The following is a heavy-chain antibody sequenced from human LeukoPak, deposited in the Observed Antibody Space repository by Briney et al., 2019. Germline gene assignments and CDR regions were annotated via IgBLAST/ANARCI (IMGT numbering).Heavy chain of an antibody. CDR1: GFTFSSYG. D-gene: IGHD2-15*01. J-gene: IGHJ3*02. Sequence: PGRSLRLSCAASGFTFSSYGMHWVRQAPGKGLEWVAVISYDGSNKYYADSVKGRFTISRDNSKNTLYLQMNSLRAEDTAVYYCAKGRGYCSGGSCYPDAFDIWGQGTMVTVSS. V-gene: IGHV3-30*18. CDR2: ISYDGSNK. CDR3: AKGRGYCSGGSCYPDAFDI.